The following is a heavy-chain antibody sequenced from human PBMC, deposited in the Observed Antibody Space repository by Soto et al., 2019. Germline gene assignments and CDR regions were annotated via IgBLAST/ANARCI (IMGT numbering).Heavy chain of an antibody. D-gene: IGHD3-10*01. CDR3: ARQYGSGNLDY. J-gene: IGHJ4*02. CDR2: IYPGDSDS. CDR1: GYSFTNYW. Sequence: PGESLKISCKGSGYSFTNYWIGWVRQMPGKGLEYMGIIYPGDSDSRYSPSFQGQVTISADNSITTAYLQWSSLKASDTAIYYCARQYGSGNLDYWGQGTLVTVSS. V-gene: IGHV5-51*01.